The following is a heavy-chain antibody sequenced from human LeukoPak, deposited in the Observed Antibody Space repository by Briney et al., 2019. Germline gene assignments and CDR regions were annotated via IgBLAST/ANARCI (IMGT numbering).Heavy chain of an antibody. D-gene: IGHD6-19*01. CDR1: GGTFSSYA. CDR3: ATEYSSGWYNY. V-gene: IGHV1-69*04. Sequence: ASVKVSCKASGGTFSSYAISWVRQAPGQGLEWMGRIIPILGIANYAQKFQGRATITADKSTSTAYMELSSLRSEDTAVYYCATEYSSGWYNYWGQGTLVTVSS. CDR2: IIPILGIA. J-gene: IGHJ4*02.